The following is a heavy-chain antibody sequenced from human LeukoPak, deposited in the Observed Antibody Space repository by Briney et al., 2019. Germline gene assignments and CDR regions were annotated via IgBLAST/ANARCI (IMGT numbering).Heavy chain of an antibody. CDR2: MNPNSGNT. CDR3: AREHSCYDYRLGFDY. J-gene: IGHJ4*02. Sequence: ASVQVSCKASGYTFTSCDINWVRQATGQGLEGMGWMNPNSGNTGYVQKFQGRVTMTRNTSISTAYMELSSLRSEDTAVYYCAREHSCYDYRLGFDYWGQGTLVTVSS. V-gene: IGHV1-8*01. D-gene: IGHD5-12*01. CDR1: GYTFTSCD.